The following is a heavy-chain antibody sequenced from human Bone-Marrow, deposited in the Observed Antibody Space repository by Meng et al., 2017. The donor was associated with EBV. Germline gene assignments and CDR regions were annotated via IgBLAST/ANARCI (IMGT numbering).Heavy chain of an antibody. Sequence: QGLLPEWGAVAWYPADTPSLTCAGYGGSLSGDYWSWSTQPRGKGLGGIVEINHRGNTTYNPSLTSGVTTSVDTAKNQLSLKLSAVTAADMAVYYCARAPGDGNDYWGQGTLVTVSS. CDR3: ARAPGDGNDY. J-gene: IGHJ4*02. D-gene: IGHD7-27*01. CDR2: INHRGNT. CDR1: GGSLSGDY. V-gene: IGHV4-34*01.